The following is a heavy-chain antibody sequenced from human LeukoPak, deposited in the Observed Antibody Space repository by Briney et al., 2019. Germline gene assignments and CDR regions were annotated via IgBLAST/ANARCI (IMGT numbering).Heavy chain of an antibody. CDR2: IYYSGSA. J-gene: IGHJ3*01. CDR3: ARVFWGQLHAFDF. V-gene: IGHV4-59*01. D-gene: IGHD3-16*01. CDR1: GASISSYY. Sequence: PSETLSLTCTVSGASISSYYWSWIRQPPGKGLEWIGYIYYSGSANYNPSLKSRVTISIDTSKNQFSLNLSSVTAADTAVYYCARVFWGQLHAFDFWDQGTMVTVSS.